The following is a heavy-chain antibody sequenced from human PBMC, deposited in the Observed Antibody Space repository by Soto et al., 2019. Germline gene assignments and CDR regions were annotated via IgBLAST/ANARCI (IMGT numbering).Heavy chain of an antibody. V-gene: IGHV4-31*03. J-gene: IGHJ5*02. CDR2: IYSSGRT. D-gene: IGHD3-16*02. CDR3: ARMGLHLGELSRNWFDP. CDR1: GGSINSDEFY. Sequence: QVQLQESGPGLVKPSQPLSLTCSLSGGSINSDEFYWTWIRQSPGKGLEWIGYIYSSGRTHYNPALKSRINISLDTSNNLLSLRLSSVTASDTAVYYCARMGLHLGELSRNWFDPWGRGTLVTVSS.